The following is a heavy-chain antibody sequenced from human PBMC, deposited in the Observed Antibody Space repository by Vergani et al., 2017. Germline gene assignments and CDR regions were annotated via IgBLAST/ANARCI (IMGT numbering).Heavy chain of an antibody. J-gene: IGHJ3*02. Sequence: QVQLQESGPGLVKPSQTLSLTCAVSGGPISSGGYYWSWIRQHPGKGLEWIGYIYYSGSTYYNPSLKSRVTISVDTSKNQFSLKLSSVTAADTAVYYCAGAPIGSTIFGVVIIRFAFDIWGQGTMVTVSS. CDR3: AGAPIGSTIFGVVIIRFAFDI. D-gene: IGHD3-3*01. CDR1: GGPISSGGYY. V-gene: IGHV4-31*11. CDR2: IYYSGST.